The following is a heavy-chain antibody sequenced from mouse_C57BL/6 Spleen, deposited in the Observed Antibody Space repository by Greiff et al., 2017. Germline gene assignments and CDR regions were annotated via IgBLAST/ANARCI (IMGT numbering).Heavy chain of an antibody. CDR2: IDPEDGDT. D-gene: IGHD1-1*01. CDR3: TPYYYGSSPFAY. CDR1: GFNIKDYY. Sequence: EVQLQQSGAELVRPGASVKLSCTASGFNIKDYYMHWVKQRPEQGLEWIGRIDPEDGDTEYAPKFQGKATMTADTSSNTAYLQLSSLTSEDTAVYYCTPYYYGSSPFAYWGQGTLVTVSA. J-gene: IGHJ3*01. V-gene: IGHV14-1*01.